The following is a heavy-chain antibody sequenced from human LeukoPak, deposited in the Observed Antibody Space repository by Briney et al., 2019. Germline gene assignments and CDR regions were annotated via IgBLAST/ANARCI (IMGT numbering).Heavy chain of an antibody. Sequence: GGSLRLSCAASGFTFSSYAMHWVRQAPGKGLEWVAVISYDGSNKYYADSVKGRFTISRDNSKNTLYLQMNSLRAEDTAVYYCARDLCGWYTYGMDVWGQGTTVTVSS. D-gene: IGHD6-19*01. V-gene: IGHV3-30*04. CDR2: ISYDGSNK. J-gene: IGHJ6*02. CDR3: ARDLCGWYTYGMDV. CDR1: GFTFSSYA.